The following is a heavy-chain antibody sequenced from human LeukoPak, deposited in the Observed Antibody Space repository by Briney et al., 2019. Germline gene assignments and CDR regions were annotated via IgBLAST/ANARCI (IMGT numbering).Heavy chain of an antibody. D-gene: IGHD4-17*01. Sequence: PSETLSLTCTVSGGSISSGDYYWSWIRQPPGKGLEWIGYIYYSGSTYYNPPLKSRVTISVDTSKNQFSLKLSSVTAADTAVYYCARVTDTVPRFDYWGQGTLVTVSS. CDR2: IYYSGST. CDR1: GGSISSGDYY. J-gene: IGHJ4*02. V-gene: IGHV4-30-4*01. CDR3: ARVTDTVPRFDY.